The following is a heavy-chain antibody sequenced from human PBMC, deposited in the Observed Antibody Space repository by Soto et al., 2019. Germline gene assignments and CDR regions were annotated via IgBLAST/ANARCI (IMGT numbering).Heavy chain of an antibody. D-gene: IGHD4-17*01. J-gene: IGHJ6*02. CDR1: GFTFSSYS. V-gene: IGHV3-21*01. CDR2: ISSSSSYI. Sequence: GGSLRLSCAASGFTFSSYSMNWVRQAPGKGLEWVSSISSSSSYIYYADSVKGRFTISRDNAKNSLYLQMNSLRAEDTAVYYCARDRRSLYYYYGMDVWGQGTTVTVSS. CDR3: ARDRRSLYYYYGMDV.